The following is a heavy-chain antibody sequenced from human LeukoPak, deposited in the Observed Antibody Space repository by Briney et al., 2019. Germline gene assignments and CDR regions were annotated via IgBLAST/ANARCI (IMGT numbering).Heavy chain of an antibody. CDR3: ASAYYDFWSGYFPI. CDR2: IYTSGST. V-gene: IGHV4-4*07. Sequence: SETLSLTCTVSGGSISSYYWSWIRQPAGKGLEWIGRIYTSGSTNYNPSLKSRVTMSVDTSKNQFSLKLSSVTAADTAVYYCASAYYDFWSGYFPIWGQGTMVTVS. D-gene: IGHD3-3*01. CDR1: GGSISSYY. J-gene: IGHJ3*02.